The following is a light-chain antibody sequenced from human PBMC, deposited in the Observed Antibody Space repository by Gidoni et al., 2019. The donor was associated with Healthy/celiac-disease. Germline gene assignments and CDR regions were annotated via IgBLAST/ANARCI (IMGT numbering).Light chain of an antibody. CDR2: AAS. V-gene: IGKV1-39*01. J-gene: IGKJ1*01. Sequence: DIQMTQSPSSLSASVGDRVTITCRASQSISSYLNWYQQKPGKAPKLLIYAASSLQSGVPSSLQPEDFATYYCQQSYSTPRTFGQGTKVEIK. CDR1: QSISSY. CDR3: QQSYSTPRT.